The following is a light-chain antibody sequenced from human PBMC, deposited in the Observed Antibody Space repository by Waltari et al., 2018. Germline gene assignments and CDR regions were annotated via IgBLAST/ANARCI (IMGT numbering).Light chain of an antibody. CDR2: GNS. Sequence: QSVLTPPPSVSGAPGQRVTISCTGRSSNIGAGYELHLYQQLPGTAPKPLIHGNSNRPSGVPDRFSGSKSGTSASLAITGLQAEDEADYYCQSYDSSLSGSVVFGGGTKLTVL. CDR3: QSYDSSLSGSVV. V-gene: IGLV1-40*01. CDR1: SSNIGAGYE. J-gene: IGLJ2*01.